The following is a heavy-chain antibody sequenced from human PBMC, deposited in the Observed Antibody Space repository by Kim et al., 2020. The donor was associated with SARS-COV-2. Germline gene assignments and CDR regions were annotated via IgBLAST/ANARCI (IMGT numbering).Heavy chain of an antibody. V-gene: IGHV3-30*10. Sequence: IKYNTDSVKGRFTVSRDNSNSTLYVQMNSLRPEDTAVYYCAKDQIGTVDYWGQGTLVTVSS. CDR3: AKDQIGTVDY. D-gene: IGHD1-1*01. CDR2: IK. J-gene: IGHJ4*02.